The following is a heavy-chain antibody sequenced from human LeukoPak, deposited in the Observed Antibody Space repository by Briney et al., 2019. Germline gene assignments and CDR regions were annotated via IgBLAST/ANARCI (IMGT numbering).Heavy chain of an antibody. V-gene: IGHV3-30*02. J-gene: IGHJ6*03. CDR3: AKDSKAVPAATALYYYYMDV. Sequence: PGGSLRLSCAASGFTFSSYGMHWVRQAPGKGLECVAFIRYDGSNKYYADSVKGRFTISRDNSKNTLYLQMNSLRAEDTAVYYCAKDSKAVPAATALYYYYMDVWGKGTTVTVSS. D-gene: IGHD2-2*01. CDR2: IRYDGSNK. CDR1: GFTFSSYG.